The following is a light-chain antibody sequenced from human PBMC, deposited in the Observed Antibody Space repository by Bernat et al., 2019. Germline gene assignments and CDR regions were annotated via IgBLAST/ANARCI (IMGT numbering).Light chain of an antibody. CDR1: SSDVGGYNY. J-gene: IGLJ1*01. CDR2: DVT. Sequence: QSALTQPASVSGSPGQSITISCTGTSSDVGGYNYVSWYQQHPGKAPKLMIYDVTNRPSGISNRFSGSKSGNTASLTISGLQAEDEADYYCSSFTTINTYVCGTRPEVTVL. CDR3: SSFTTINTYV. V-gene: IGLV2-14*03.